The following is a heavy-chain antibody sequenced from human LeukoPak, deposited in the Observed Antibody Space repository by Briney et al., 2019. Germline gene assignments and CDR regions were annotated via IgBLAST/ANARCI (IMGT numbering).Heavy chain of an antibody. J-gene: IGHJ6*02. V-gene: IGHV1-18*01. CDR3: AREIYGGNERPYYGMDV. CDR2: ISAYNGNT. Sequence: ASVKVSCKASAYAFTSYGISWVRQAPREGLEWMGCISAYNGNTNYAQKLQGRVTMTTDTSSSTAYMELRSLRSDDTAVYYCAREIYGGNERPYYGMDVWGQGTTVTVSS. CDR1: AYAFTSYG. D-gene: IGHD4-23*01.